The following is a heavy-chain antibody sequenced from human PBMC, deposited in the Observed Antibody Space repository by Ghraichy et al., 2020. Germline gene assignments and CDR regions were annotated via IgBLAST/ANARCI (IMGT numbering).Heavy chain of an antibody. Sequence: GESLRLSCATSGFIFKKNTMHWVRQPPGKGLEYISLIGGDGRDKYYADSVRGRFTVSRDNSKNALYLQMNSLRSEDTALYFCVKDVNWGFDHWGPGTRVIV. J-gene: IGHJ5*02. CDR1: GFIFKKNT. V-gene: IGHV3-43*01. CDR2: IGGDGRDK. CDR3: VKDVNWGFDH. D-gene: IGHD7-27*01.